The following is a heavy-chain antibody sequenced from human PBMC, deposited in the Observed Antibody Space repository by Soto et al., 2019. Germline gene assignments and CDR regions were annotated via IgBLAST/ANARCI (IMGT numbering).Heavy chain of an antibody. CDR2: IYYSGST. CDR3: ARASGDYALYNWFDP. CDR1: GGSISSGGYY. V-gene: IGHV4-31*03. Sequence: SETLSLTCTVSGGSISSGGYYWSWIRQHPGKGLEWIGYIYYSGSTYYNPSLKSRVTISVDTSKNQFSLKLSSVTAADTAVYYCARASGDYALYNWFDPWGQGTLVTVSS. D-gene: IGHD4-17*01. J-gene: IGHJ5*02.